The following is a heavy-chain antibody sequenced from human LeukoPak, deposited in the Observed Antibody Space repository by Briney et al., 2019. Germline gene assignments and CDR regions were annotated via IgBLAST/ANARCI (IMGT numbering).Heavy chain of an antibody. V-gene: IGHV4-34*01. Sequence: PSETLSLTCAVYGGSFSGYYWSWIRQPPGKGLEWIGEINHSGSTNYNPSLKSRVTISVDTSKNQLSLKLSSVTAADTAVYYCARLQYGHNYYYYYMDVWGKGTTVTVSS. D-gene: IGHD4-11*01. J-gene: IGHJ6*03. CDR1: GGSFSGYY. CDR3: ARLQYGHNYYYYYMDV. CDR2: INHSGST.